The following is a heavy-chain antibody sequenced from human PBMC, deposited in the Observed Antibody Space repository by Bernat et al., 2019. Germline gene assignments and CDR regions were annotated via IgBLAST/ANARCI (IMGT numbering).Heavy chain of an antibody. Sequence: EVQLVQSGAEVKKPGESLKISCKCSGNSFTSYWIAWVRQMPGKGLEWMGIIYAGDSDTRYSPSFRSQVTISADKSISTDYLQWNSLKASDTAVYYCARRRTSDWDFDYWGQGTLVTVSS. CDR3: ARRRTSDWDFDY. J-gene: IGHJ4*02. D-gene: IGHD6-19*01. CDR2: IYAGDSDT. V-gene: IGHV5-51*01. CDR1: GNSFTSYW.